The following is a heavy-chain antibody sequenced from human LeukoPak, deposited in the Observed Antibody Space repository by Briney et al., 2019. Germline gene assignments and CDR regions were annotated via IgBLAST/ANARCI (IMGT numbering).Heavy chain of an antibody. CDR2: INRSGAT. D-gene: IGHD6-19*01. Sequence: TSETLSLTCAVSRYSINSVSSSFFWGWIRQPPGKGLDLIGSINRSGATYYNPSLKSRVAISVDTSTNHFSLSLNSVTAADTAVYYCTRVSVAGAFVDWGQGTVVTVSS. J-gene: IGHJ4*02. V-gene: IGHV4-38-2*01. CDR1: RYSINSVSSSFF. CDR3: TRVSVAGAFVD.